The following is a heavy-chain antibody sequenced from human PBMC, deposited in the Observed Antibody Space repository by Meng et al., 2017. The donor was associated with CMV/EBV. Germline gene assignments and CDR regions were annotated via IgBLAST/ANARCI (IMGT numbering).Heavy chain of an antibody. CDR3: ARDGRGYCSSTSCYGMDV. V-gene: IGHV4-39*07. Sequence: SETLSLTCTVSGGSISSSSYYWGWIRQPPGKGLEWIGSIHYSGSTYYNPSLKSRVTISVDTSKNQFSLKLSSVTAADTAVYYCARDGRGYCSSTSCYGMDVWGQGTTVTVSS. CDR1: GGSISSSSYY. J-gene: IGHJ6*02. CDR2: IHYSGST. D-gene: IGHD2-2*03.